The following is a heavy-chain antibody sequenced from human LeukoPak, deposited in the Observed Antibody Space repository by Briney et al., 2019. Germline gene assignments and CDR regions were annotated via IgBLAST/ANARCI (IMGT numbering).Heavy chain of an antibody. CDR1: GGSISSHY. V-gene: IGHV4-59*11. Sequence: TSETLSLTCTVSGGSISSHYWSWIRQPPGKGLEWIGYIYYSGSTNYNPSLKSRVTISVDTSKNQFSLNLSSVTAADTAVYYCARDRVFALVPGAFDIWGQGTMVTVSS. CDR3: ARDRVFALVPGAFDI. D-gene: IGHD3/OR15-3a*01. CDR2: IYYSGST. J-gene: IGHJ3*02.